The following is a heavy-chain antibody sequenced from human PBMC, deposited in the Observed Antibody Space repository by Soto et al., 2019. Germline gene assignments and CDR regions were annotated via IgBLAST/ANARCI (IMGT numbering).Heavy chain of an antibody. CDR1: GGTFSSYA. D-gene: IGHD6-19*01. J-gene: IGHJ3*02. V-gene: IGHV1-69*01. CDR2: IIPIFGTA. CDR3: ARVLEIAVAGTGAFDI. Sequence: QVQLVQSGAEVKKPGSSVKVSCKASGGTFSSYAISWVRQAPGQGLEWMGGIIPIFGTANYAQKFQGRVTITADECTSTAYMELSSLRSEDTAVYYCARVLEIAVAGTGAFDIWGQGTVVTVSS.